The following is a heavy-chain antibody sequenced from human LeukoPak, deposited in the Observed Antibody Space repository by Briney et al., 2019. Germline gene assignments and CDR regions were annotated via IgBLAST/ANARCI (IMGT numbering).Heavy chain of an antibody. D-gene: IGHD1-26*01. CDR2: IKSDGSNI. V-gene: IGHV3-74*01. J-gene: IGHJ4*02. Sequence: GGSLRLSCAASGFDFSSYWMHWVRQAPGKGLVWVSNIKSDGSNINYADSVKGRFTISRDNAKNTLYLQMNSLRAEDAAVYYCISEVGKGSHWGQGTLVTVSS. CDR3: ISEVGKGSH. CDR1: GFDFSSYW.